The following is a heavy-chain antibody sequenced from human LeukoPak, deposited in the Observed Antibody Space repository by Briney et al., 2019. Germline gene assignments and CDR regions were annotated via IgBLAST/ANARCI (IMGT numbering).Heavy chain of an antibody. V-gene: IGHV4-4*07. J-gene: IGHJ4*02. CDR3: ARDSYDSSGYYYLGY. CDR1: GGSISNYY. CDR2: IYTSGST. Sequence: SETLSLTCTVSGGSISNYYWNWIRQPAGKGLEWIGRIYTSGSTNYNPSLKSRVTMSVDTSRNQLSLKLSSVTAADTAVCYCARDSYDSSGYYYLGYWGQGTLVTVSS. D-gene: IGHD3-22*01.